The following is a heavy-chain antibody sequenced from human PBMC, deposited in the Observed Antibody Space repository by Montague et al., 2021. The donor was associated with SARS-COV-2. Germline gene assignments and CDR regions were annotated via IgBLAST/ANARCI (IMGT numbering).Heavy chain of an antibody. Sequence: SLRLSCAASGFTFNNFAMHWVRQAPGKGLEWVAVISYDGSIKYYADSLRGRFTISRDSSQKTLYLQMNSPSGEDTAVYYCAKNRDIFWFGEGRDSMDVWGQGTTVIVSS. V-gene: IGHV3-30*18. D-gene: IGHD3-10*01. CDR3: AKNRDIFWFGEGRDSMDV. CDR1: GFTFNNFA. CDR2: ISYDGSIK. J-gene: IGHJ6*02.